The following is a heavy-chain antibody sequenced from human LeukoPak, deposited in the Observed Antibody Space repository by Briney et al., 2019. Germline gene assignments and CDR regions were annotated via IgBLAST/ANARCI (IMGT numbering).Heavy chain of an antibody. D-gene: IGHD3-10*01. Sequence: GGSLRLSCAASGFTFSNPVVSWVRQAPGKGLEWVSSFSGSDENTHHADSVKGRFTISRDNSKNTLYLQMNSLRVEDTATYYCAKLKVFGSGSWDYWGQGSLVTVSS. CDR3: AKLKVFGSGSWDY. J-gene: IGHJ4*02. CDR2: FSGSDENT. V-gene: IGHV3-23*01. CDR1: GFTFSNPV.